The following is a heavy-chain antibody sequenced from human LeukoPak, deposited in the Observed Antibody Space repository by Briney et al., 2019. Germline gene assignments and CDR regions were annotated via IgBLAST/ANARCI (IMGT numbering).Heavy chain of an antibody. D-gene: IGHD2-2*01. J-gene: IGHJ4*02. Sequence: GASVKVSCKASGYTFTSYGINWVRQATGQGLEWMGWMNPNSGNTGYAQKFQGRVTMTRNTSISTAYMELSSLRSEDTAVYYCARVVIPAAREGFDYWGQGTLVTVSS. CDR1: GYTFTSYG. CDR3: ARVVIPAAREGFDY. CDR2: MNPNSGNT. V-gene: IGHV1-8*02.